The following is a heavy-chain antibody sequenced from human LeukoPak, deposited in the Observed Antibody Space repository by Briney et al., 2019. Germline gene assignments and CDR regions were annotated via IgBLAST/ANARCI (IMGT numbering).Heavy chain of an antibody. CDR3: ARDLAHYDRSGYYRDY. J-gene: IGHJ4*02. CDR2: ISYDGSNK. CDR1: GFTFSSYA. Sequence: GGSLRLSCAASGFTFSSYAMHWVRQAPGKGLEWVAVISYDGSNKYYADSVKGRFTISRDNSKNTLYLQMNSLRAEDTAVYYCARDLAHYDRSGYYRDYWGQGTLVTVSS. V-gene: IGHV3-30-3*01. D-gene: IGHD3-22*01.